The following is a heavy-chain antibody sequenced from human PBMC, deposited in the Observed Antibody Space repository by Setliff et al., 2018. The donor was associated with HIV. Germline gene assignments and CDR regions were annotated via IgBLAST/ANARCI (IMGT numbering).Heavy chain of an antibody. CDR3: ARIPWVATLWGGAFDL. CDR1: GASIRSYS. J-gene: IGHJ3*01. CDR2: LYYSGST. D-gene: IGHD5-12*01. V-gene: IGHV4-59*01. Sequence: VSGASIRSYSWAWIRQSPGRGLQYLGHLYYSGSTNYNPSLKSRITMSMDTSKNQFSLQLSSVTAADTAVYYCARIPWVATLWGGAFDLWGHGTMVTVSS.